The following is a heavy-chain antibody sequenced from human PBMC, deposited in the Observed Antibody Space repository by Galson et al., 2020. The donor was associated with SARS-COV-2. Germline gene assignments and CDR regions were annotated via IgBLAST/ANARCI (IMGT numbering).Heavy chain of an antibody. Sequence: ASVKVSCKVSGYTLTELSMHWVRQAPGKGLEWMGGFDPEDGETIYAQKFQGRVTMTEDTSTDTAYMELSSLRSEDTAVYYCATGVAAAGTPQNYYYYGMDVWGQGTTVTVSS. D-gene: IGHD6-13*01. CDR3: ATGVAAAGTPQNYYYYGMDV. V-gene: IGHV1-24*01. CDR1: GYTLTELS. J-gene: IGHJ6*02. CDR2: FDPEDGET.